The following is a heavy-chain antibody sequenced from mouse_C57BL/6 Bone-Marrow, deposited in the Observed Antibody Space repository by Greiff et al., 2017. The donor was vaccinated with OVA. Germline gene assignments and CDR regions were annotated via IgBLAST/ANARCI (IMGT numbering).Heavy chain of an antibody. J-gene: IGHJ1*03. CDR1: GYSITSGYY. D-gene: IGHD2-1*01. CDR2: ISYDGSN. Sequence: ESGPGLVKPSQSLSLTCSVTGYSITSGYYWNWIRQFPGNKLEWMGYISYDGSNNYNPSLKNRISITRDTSKNQFFLKLNSVTTEDTATYYGAREGNFVWYFDVWGTGTTVTVSS. V-gene: IGHV3-6*01. CDR3: AREGNFVWYFDV.